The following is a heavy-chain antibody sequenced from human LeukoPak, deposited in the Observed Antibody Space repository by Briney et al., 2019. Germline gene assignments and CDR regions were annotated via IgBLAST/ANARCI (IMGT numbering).Heavy chain of an antibody. D-gene: IGHD6-19*01. V-gene: IGHV3-23*01. CDR3: ARDFLGGVAVARNWFDP. CDR2: ISGSGGST. CDR1: GFTFSSYA. Sequence: QPGGSLRLSCAASGFTFSSYAMSWVRQAPGKGLEWVSAISGSGGSTYYADSVKGRFTISRDNSKNTLYLQMNSLRAEDTAVYYCARDFLGGVAVARNWFDPWGQGTLVTVSS. J-gene: IGHJ5*02.